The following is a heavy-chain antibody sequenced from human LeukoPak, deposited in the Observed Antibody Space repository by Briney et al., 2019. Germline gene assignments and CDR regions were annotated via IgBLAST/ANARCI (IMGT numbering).Heavy chain of an antibody. CDR3: ARMVGYGDYNWFDP. D-gene: IGHD4-17*01. CDR2: IYSGGST. J-gene: IGHJ5*02. Sequence: GGSLRLSCVASGFTVSSNYMSWVRQAPGKGLEWVSVIYSGGSTNYADSVKGRFTISRDNSKNTLYLQMNSLRAEDTAVYYCARMVGYGDYNWFDPWGQGTLVTVSS. CDR1: GFTVSSNY. V-gene: IGHV3-53*01.